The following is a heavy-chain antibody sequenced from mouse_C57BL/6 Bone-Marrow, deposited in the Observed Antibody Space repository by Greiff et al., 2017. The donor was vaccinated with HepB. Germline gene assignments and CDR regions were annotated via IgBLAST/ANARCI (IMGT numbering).Heavy chain of an antibody. Sequence: VQLQQSGAELVRPGASVKLSCTASGFNIKDDYMHWVKQRPEQGLEWIGWIDPENGDTEYASKFQGKATITADTSSNTAYLQLSSLTSEDTAVYYCTRGYYGSIDYWGQGTTLTVSS. CDR3: TRGYYGSIDY. D-gene: IGHD1-1*01. J-gene: IGHJ2*01. V-gene: IGHV14-4*01. CDR1: GFNIKDDY. CDR2: IDPENGDT.